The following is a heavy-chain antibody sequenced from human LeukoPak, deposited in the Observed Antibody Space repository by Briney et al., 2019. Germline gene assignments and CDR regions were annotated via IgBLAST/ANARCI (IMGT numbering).Heavy chain of an antibody. J-gene: IGHJ1*01. D-gene: IGHD2-21*02. CDR2: VSIGGGST. CDR3: TKGAVVVTAFPN. Sequence: GGSLRLSCAASGFTFSSYALSWVRQAPGKGLEWVSTVSIGGGSTYYADSVKGRFTISRDNSKNTLYLQMNSLRAEDTAVYYCTKGAVVVTAFPNWGQGTLVTVSS. CDR1: GFTFSSYA. V-gene: IGHV3-23*01.